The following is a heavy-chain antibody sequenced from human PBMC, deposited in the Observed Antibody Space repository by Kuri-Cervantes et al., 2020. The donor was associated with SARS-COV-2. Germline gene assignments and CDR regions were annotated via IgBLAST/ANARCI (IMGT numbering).Heavy chain of an antibody. J-gene: IGHJ6*02. CDR3: ARDTGGTMIYYYYYYGMDV. CDR2: IKQDGSEK. CDR1: GFTFSSYW. D-gene: IGHD2-8*02. Sequence: GGSLRLSCAASGFTFSSYWMSWVRQAPGKGLEWVANIKQDGSEKYHVDSVKGRFTISRDNAKNSLYLQMNSLRAEDTAVYYCARDTGGTMIYYYYYYGMDVWGQGTTVTVSS. V-gene: IGHV3-7*01.